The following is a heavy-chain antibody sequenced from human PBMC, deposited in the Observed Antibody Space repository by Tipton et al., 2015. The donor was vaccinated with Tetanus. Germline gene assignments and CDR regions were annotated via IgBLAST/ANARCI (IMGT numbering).Heavy chain of an antibody. Sequence: TLSLTCTVSGGSISSSSYYWGWIRQPPGKGLEWIGSIYYSGSTYYNPSLKSRVTISVDTSKNQFSLKLSSVTTADTAVYYCASWESHSYAFFDYWGQGTLVTVSS. CDR3: ASWESHSYAFFDY. J-gene: IGHJ4*02. V-gene: IGHV4-39*01. CDR1: GGSISSSSYY. D-gene: IGHD3-16*01. CDR2: IYYSGST.